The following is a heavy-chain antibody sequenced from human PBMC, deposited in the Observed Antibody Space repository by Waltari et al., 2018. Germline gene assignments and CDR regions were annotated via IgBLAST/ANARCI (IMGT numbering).Heavy chain of an antibody. CDR3: ARHWKRSGYRFDP. V-gene: IGHV4-39*01. CDR2: IYYSGST. D-gene: IGHD5-12*01. CDR1: VGSISSGGYY. J-gene: IGHJ5*02. Sequence: QLRLQESGPGLVKPSETLSLTCTVSVGSISSGGYYWGWIRQSPGKGLEWIGSIYYSGSTHYNPTLESRVTISGDTSKNQFSLKVSSVTAADTAVYYCARHWKRSGYRFDPWGQGTLVTVSS.